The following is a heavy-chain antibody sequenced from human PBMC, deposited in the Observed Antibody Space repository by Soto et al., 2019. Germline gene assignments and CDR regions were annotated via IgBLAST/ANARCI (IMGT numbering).Heavy chain of an antibody. CDR2: IYSGGST. Sequence: EVPLVESGGGLVQPGGSLRLSCAASGFTVSSNYMSWVRQAPGKGLEWVSVIYSGGSTYYADSVKGRFTISRDNSKNTLYLQMNSLRAEDTAVYYCARVMWGDYYDSSGNWGQGTLVTVSS. J-gene: IGHJ4*02. V-gene: IGHV3-66*01. CDR1: GFTVSSNY. D-gene: IGHD3-22*01. CDR3: ARVMWGDYYDSSGN.